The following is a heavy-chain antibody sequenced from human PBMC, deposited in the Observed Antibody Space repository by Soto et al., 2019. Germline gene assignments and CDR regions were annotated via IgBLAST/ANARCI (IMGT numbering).Heavy chain of an antibody. V-gene: IGHV3-74*01. Sequence: GGSLRLSCVVSGFAFSSSWMHWVRQGPEKGLGWVSRMNSDGTFTNYADSVKGRFTTSRDNAKNMLYLQMNSLRAEETALYYCVTGCSEHWGRGTVVTF. CDR2: MNSDGTFT. CDR3: VTGCSEH. D-gene: IGHD2-8*01. J-gene: IGHJ1*01. CDR1: GFAFSSSW.